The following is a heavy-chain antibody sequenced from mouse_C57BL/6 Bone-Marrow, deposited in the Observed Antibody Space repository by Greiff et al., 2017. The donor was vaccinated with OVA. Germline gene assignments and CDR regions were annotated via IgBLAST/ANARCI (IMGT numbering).Heavy chain of an antibody. Sequence: VQLKQSGAELVRPGASVKLSCTASGFNIKDYYMHWVKQRPEQGLEWIGRIDPEDGDTEYDPKFQGKATMTADTSSNTAYLQLSSLPSEDTAVYYCTLIYYGNAWFAYWGQGTLVTVSA. J-gene: IGHJ3*01. CDR2: IDPEDGDT. CDR3: TLIYYGNAWFAY. D-gene: IGHD2-1*01. V-gene: IGHV14-1*01. CDR1: GFNIKDYY.